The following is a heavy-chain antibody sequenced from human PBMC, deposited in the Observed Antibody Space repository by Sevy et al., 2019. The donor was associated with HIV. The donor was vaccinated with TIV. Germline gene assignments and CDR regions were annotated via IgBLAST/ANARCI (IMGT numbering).Heavy chain of an antibody. Sequence: GESLKISCAASGFTFSSYERNWVRQAPGKGLEWVSYISSSGSTIYYADSVKGRFTISRDNAKNSLYLQMNSLRAEDTAVYYCARDDRGYSGYDRGNFDYWGQGTLVTVSS. J-gene: IGHJ4*02. V-gene: IGHV3-48*03. CDR3: ARDDRGYSGYDRGNFDY. D-gene: IGHD5-12*01. CDR2: ISSSGSTI. CDR1: GFTFSSYE.